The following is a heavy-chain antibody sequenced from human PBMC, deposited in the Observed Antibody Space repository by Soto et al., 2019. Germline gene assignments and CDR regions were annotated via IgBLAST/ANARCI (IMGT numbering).Heavy chain of an antibody. V-gene: IGHV3-21*01. CDR2: ISSSSSYI. CDR1: GFPFSSYS. Sequence: EVQLVESGGGLVKPGGSLSLSCAASGFPFSSYSMNWVRQPPGKGLEWVSSISSSSSYIYYADSVKGRFTISRDNAKNSLYLQMNSLRAEDTAVYYCARVPIQLRYYYYGMDVWGQGTTVTVSS. J-gene: IGHJ6*02. D-gene: IGHD5-18*01. CDR3: ARVPIQLRYYYYGMDV.